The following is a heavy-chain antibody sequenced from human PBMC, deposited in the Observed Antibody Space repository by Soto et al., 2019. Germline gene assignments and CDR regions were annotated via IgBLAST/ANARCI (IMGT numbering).Heavy chain of an antibody. V-gene: IGHV1-18*01. CDR1: GYTFTNYG. CDR3: ARDLTSGVSNYYMDV. D-gene: IGHD3-10*01. J-gene: IGHJ6*03. CDR2: ISAYNGNT. Sequence: ASVKVSSKASGYTFTNYGIIWVRQAPGQGLEWMGWISAYNGNTNYAQKLQGRVTMTTGTSTSTAYMELSSLRSEDTAVYYCARDLTSGVSNYYMDVWGKGTTVTVSS.